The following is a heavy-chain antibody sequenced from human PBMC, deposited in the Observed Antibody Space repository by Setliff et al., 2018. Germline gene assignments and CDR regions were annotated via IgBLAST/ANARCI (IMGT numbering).Heavy chain of an antibody. V-gene: IGHV4-59*11. D-gene: IGHD1-1*01. J-gene: IGHJ4*02. CDR2: IFYSDTA. CDR1: GGSIGPHY. Sequence: SETLSLTCTVSGGSIGPHYWSWIRQAPGKGLEWIGHIFYSDTAKYNPSLESRAAISVDSSKNQFSLKLRSVTAADTAVYYCARDRGSNNSPEDFDYWGLGTLVTVSS. CDR3: ARDRGSNNSPEDFDY.